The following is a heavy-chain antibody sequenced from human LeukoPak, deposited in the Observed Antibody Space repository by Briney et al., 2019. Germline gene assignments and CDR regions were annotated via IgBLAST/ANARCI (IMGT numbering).Heavy chain of an antibody. J-gene: IGHJ6*03. CDR2: IHYSGST. Sequence: SETLSLTCTVSGGSMSGYYWSWIRQPPGKGLEWIAYIHYSGSTNYSPSLKSRVTISIDMSKNQFSLKLSSVTAADTAVYYCARDLRRLGMDVWGKGTTVTVSS. D-gene: IGHD3-22*01. CDR3: ARDLRRLGMDV. CDR1: GGSMSGYY. V-gene: IGHV4-59*12.